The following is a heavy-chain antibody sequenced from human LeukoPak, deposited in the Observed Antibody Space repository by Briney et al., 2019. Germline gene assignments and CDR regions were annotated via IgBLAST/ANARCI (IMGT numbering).Heavy chain of an antibody. V-gene: IGHV3-21*01. CDR1: GFTFSSYS. Sequence: GGSLRFSCAASGFTFSSYSMNWVRQAPGKGLEWVSSISSSSSYIYYADSVKGRFTISRDNAKNSLYLQMNSLRAEDTAVYYCARDEYYYDSSGYLTTAGFDYWGQGTLVTVSS. J-gene: IGHJ4*02. CDR2: ISSSSSYI. D-gene: IGHD3-22*01. CDR3: ARDEYYYDSSGYLTTAGFDY.